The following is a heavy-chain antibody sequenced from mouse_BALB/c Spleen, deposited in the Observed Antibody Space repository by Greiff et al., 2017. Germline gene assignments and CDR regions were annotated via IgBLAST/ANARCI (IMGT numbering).Heavy chain of an antibody. D-gene: IGHD1-2*01. CDR3: ARGLTTATYLFDY. J-gene: IGHJ2*01. Sequence: QVQLQQSGPELVKPGASVKISCKASGYAFSSSWMNWVKQRPGQGLEWIGRIYPGDGDTNYNGKFKSKATLTADKSSSTAYMQLSSLTSVDSAVYFCARGLTTATYLFDYWGQGTTLTVSS. CDR2: IYPGDGDT. V-gene: IGHV1-82*01. CDR1: GYAFSSSW.